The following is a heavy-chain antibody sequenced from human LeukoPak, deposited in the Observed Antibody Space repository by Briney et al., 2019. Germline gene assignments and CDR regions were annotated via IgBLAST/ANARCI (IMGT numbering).Heavy chain of an antibody. J-gene: IGHJ3*01. CDR2: INNDGTDT. CDR1: VCTFRSFW. Sequence: GGSLRLSCACSVCTFRSFWIHWVRQAPEKGLVWVGRINNDGTDTIYADSVKGRFTVSRDNAKNTLYLQMNSLRVEDTAVYFCARGGFSHGFDVWGQGTVVTVSS. D-gene: IGHD5-12*01. V-gene: IGHV3-74*01. CDR3: ARGGFSHGFDV.